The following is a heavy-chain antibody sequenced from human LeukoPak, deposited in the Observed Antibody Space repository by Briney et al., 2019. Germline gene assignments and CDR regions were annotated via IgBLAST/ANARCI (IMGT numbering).Heavy chain of an antibody. Sequence: SETLSLTCTVSGGSISSSSYCWGWIRQPPGKGLEWIGSIYYSGSTYYNPSLKSRVTISVDTSKNQFSLKLSSVTAADTAVYYCARLKSGSDYWGQGTLVTVPS. CDR2: IYYSGST. CDR1: GGSISSSSYC. CDR3: ARLKSGSDY. J-gene: IGHJ4*02. V-gene: IGHV4-39*01. D-gene: IGHD3-22*01.